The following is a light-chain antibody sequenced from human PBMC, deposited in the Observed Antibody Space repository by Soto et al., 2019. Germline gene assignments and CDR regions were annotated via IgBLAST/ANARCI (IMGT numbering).Light chain of an antibody. CDR2: DAS. Sequence: EIVLTQSPATLSLSPGERATLSCGASQSVSSYLAWYQQKPGQAPRLLIYDASNRATGIPARFSGSGSGTDFTLTISSLEPEDFAVSYCQQRSNWPLTFGGGTKVEIK. J-gene: IGKJ4*01. CDR1: QSVSSY. V-gene: IGKV3-11*01. CDR3: QQRSNWPLT.